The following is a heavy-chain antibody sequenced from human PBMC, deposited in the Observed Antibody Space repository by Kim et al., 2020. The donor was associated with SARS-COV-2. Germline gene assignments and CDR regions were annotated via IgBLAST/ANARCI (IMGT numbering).Heavy chain of an antibody. CDR1: GGTFSSYA. D-gene: IGHD5-12*01. Sequence: SVKVSCKASGGTFSSYAISWVRQAPGQGLEWMGGIIPIFGTTNYAPKFQGRVTITADESTSTAYMELSSLRSEDTAVYYCARVSGYDWGADDYWGQGTLVTVSS. CDR3: ARVSGYDWGADDY. V-gene: IGHV1-69*13. CDR2: IIPIFGTT. J-gene: IGHJ4*02.